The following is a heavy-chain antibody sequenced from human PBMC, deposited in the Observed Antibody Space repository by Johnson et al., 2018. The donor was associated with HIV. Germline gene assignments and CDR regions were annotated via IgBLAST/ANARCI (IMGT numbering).Heavy chain of an antibody. Sequence: QVQLMESGGGLIQPGGSLRLSCAASGFTFSSYSMQWVRQAPGKGLEWVAFIRYDGNNEDYADSVKGRFTISRDNSKNTLYVQMNSLRPEDTAVYYCARVVVVVDGHDAFDMWGQGTMVTVSS. J-gene: IGHJ3*02. CDR3: ARVVVVVDGHDAFDM. CDR2: IRYDGNNE. V-gene: IGHV3-30*02. D-gene: IGHD2-15*01. CDR1: GFTFSSYS.